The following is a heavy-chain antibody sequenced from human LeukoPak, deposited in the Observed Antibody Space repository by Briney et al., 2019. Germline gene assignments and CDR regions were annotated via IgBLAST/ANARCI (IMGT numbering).Heavy chain of an antibody. CDR2: ISERGDRT. J-gene: IGHJ4*02. CDR1: GFTFNEYA. V-gene: IGHV3-23*01. D-gene: IGHD4-17*01. Sequence: GGSLRLSCAASGFTFNEYAMNWVRQAPGKGLEWVSGISERGDRTSSAASVKGRFTISRDNSRNILYLQMNSLRADDTAVYYCASMTTVTSFDYWGQGTLVTVSS. CDR3: ASMTTVTSFDY.